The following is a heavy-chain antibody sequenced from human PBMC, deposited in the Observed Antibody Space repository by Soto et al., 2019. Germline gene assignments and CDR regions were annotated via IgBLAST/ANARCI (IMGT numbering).Heavy chain of an antibody. V-gene: IGHV3-23*01. CDR1: GFTFSSYA. CDR2: ISGSGGST. J-gene: IGHJ6*02. CDR3: AKDRTSYGYFYYYYYGMDV. Sequence: GGSLRLSCAASGFTFSSYAMSWVRQAPGKGLEWVSAISGSGGSTYYADSVKGRFTISRDNSKNTLYLQMNSLRAEDTAVYYCAKDRTSYGYFYYYYYGMDVWGQGTTVTVSS. D-gene: IGHD5-18*01.